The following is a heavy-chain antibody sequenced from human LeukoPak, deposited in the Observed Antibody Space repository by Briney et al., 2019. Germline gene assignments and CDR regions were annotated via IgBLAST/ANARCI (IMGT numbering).Heavy chain of an antibody. J-gene: IGHJ4*02. V-gene: IGHV3-7*01. CDR2: IKGDGSET. CDR1: GFTFSIYW. Sequence: PGGSLRLSCTASGFTFSIYWMTWVRQAPGKGLEWVANIKGDGSETNYVDSVKGRFTISRDNVKNSLYLQMNSLGAEDTAVYYCTKGGHVDFCGQGTLVTVSS. CDR3: TKGGHVDF. D-gene: IGHD1-26*01.